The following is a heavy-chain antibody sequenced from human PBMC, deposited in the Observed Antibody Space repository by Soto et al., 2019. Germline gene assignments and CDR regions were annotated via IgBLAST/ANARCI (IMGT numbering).Heavy chain of an antibody. CDR1: GFTFRSYL. CDR3: ARVLWFGELLQHDAFDI. V-gene: IGHV3-23*01. Sequence: GGSLRLSCAASGFTFRSYLMHWVRQAPGKGLEWVSAISGSGGGTYYADSVEGRFTISRDNSNNTLYLQMSSLRAEDTAVYYCARVLWFGELLQHDAFDIWGQGTMVTVSS. D-gene: IGHD3-10*01. J-gene: IGHJ3*02. CDR2: ISGSGGGT.